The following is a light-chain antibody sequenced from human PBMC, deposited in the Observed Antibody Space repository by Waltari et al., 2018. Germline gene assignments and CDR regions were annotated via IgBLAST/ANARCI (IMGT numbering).Light chain of an antibody. V-gene: IGLV2-23*01. CDR3: CSYTTSITWV. CDR2: GGS. CDR1: SSDVGGYNL. Sequence: QSALTQPASVSGSPGQSITISCTGTSSDVGGYNLVSWYQQPPGTAPKLIIYGGSKRPSGVSNRFSGSKSGNTASLTISGLQAEDEAAYYCCSYTTSITWVFGGGTKLTVL. J-gene: IGLJ3*02.